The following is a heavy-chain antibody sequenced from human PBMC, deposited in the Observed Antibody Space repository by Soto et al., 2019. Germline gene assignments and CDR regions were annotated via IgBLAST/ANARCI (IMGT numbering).Heavy chain of an antibody. J-gene: IGHJ6*02. CDR2: INHSGST. V-gene: IGHV4-34*01. CDR1: GGSFSGYY. CDR3: ARGDTIFEGHSYYYGMDV. D-gene: IGHD3-3*01. Sequence: QVQLQQWGAGLLKPSETLSLTCAVYGGSFSGYYWSWIRQPPGKGLEWIGEINHSGSTNYNPSLKSRVTISVDTSKNQFSLKLSSVTAADTAVYYCARGDTIFEGHSYYYGMDVWGQGTTVTVSS.